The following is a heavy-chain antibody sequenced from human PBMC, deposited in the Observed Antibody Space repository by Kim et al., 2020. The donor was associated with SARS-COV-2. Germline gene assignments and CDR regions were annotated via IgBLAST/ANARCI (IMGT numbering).Heavy chain of an antibody. D-gene: IGHD3-10*01. CDR3: ARELWFGELSPSYGMDV. V-gene: IGHV4-30-2*04. J-gene: IGHJ6*02. Sequence: LKSRVTISVDTSKNQFALKLSSVTAADTAVYYCARELWFGELSPSYGMDVWGQGTTVTVSS.